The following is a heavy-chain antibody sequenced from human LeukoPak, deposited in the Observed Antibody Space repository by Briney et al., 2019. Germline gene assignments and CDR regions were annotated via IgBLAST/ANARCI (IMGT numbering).Heavy chain of an antibody. CDR2: ISSNSSTI. CDR1: GFTFNSYS. V-gene: IGHV3-48*04. J-gene: IGHJ4*02. Sequence: GGSLRLSCAASGFTFNSYSMNWVRQAPGEGLEWVSYISSNSSTISFADSVKGRFNISRDNGKNSLYLQMDNLRVEDTAVYYCTRAPKLGGYFSVDYWGQGTLVTVSP. CDR3: TRAPKLGGYFSVDY. D-gene: IGHD3-22*01.